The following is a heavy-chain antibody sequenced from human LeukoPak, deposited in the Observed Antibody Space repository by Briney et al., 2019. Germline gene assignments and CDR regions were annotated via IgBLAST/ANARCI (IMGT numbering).Heavy chain of an antibody. Sequence: SETLSLTCTVSGGSISNSYWNWIRRPPGKGLEWIGYIYYSGTTKYNPSLRSRVTISVDTSKNQFSLRLTSVTAADTAVYYCARGFDSKSTYFDYWGQGTLVTVSS. CDR3: ARGFDSKSTYFDY. D-gene: IGHD5-12*01. CDR1: GGSISNSY. J-gene: IGHJ4*02. CDR2: IYYSGTT. V-gene: IGHV4-59*01.